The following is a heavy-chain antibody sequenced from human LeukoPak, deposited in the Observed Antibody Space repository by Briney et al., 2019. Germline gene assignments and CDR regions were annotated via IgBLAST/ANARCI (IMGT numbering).Heavy chain of an antibody. Sequence: SETLSPTCTVSGGSISSYYWSWIRQPPGKGLEWIGYIYYSGSTNYNPSLKSRVTISVDTSKNQFSLKLSSVTAADTAVYYCARGLEVMVRGVIGGAFDIWGQGTMVTVSS. J-gene: IGHJ3*02. CDR1: GGSISSYY. V-gene: IGHV4-59*01. CDR3: ARGLEVMVRGVIGGAFDI. D-gene: IGHD3-10*01. CDR2: IYYSGST.